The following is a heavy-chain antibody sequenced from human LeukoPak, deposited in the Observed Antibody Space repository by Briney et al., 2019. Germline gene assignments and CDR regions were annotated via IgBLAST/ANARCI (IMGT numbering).Heavy chain of an antibody. CDR3: ARDPPEDEWNSLDS. V-gene: IGHV4-59*02. D-gene: IGHD1-7*01. Sequence: SETLSLTCTVSGGSVNGYYWNWIRQPPGKGLEWIGFIHYSGLTVYSPSFQGRVTMSVDTSRNQFSLDLSSVTAADTALYYCARDPPEDEWNSLDSWGQGTLVTVSS. CDR1: GGSVNGYY. CDR2: IHYSGLT. J-gene: IGHJ4*02.